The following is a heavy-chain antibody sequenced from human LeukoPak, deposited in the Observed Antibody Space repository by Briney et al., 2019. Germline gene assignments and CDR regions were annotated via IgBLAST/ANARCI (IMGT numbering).Heavy chain of an antibody. J-gene: IGHJ4*02. Sequence: WETLSLTCTVSGGSISSYYWSWIRQPPGKGLEWIGYIYYSGSTNYNPSLKSRATISLDTSKNQFSLNLTSVTAADTGVYYCARFYCSGGGCYAAFDYWGQGNLVTVSS. CDR1: GGSISSYY. D-gene: IGHD2-15*01. CDR2: IYYSGST. V-gene: IGHV4-59*12. CDR3: ARFYCSGGGCYAAFDY.